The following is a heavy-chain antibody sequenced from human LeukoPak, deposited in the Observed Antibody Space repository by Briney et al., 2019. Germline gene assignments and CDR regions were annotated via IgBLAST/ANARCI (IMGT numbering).Heavy chain of an antibody. V-gene: IGHV4-34*01. CDR3: ARGSDYYDSSGYWGP. J-gene: IGHJ5*02. Sequence: SETLSLTCAVYGGSFSGYYWSWIRQPPGKGLEWIGEINHSGSTNYNPSLKSRVTLSVDTSKNQFSLKLSSVTAADTAVYYCARGSDYYDSSGYWGPWGQGTLVTVSS. CDR2: INHSGST. CDR1: GGSFSGYY. D-gene: IGHD3-22*01.